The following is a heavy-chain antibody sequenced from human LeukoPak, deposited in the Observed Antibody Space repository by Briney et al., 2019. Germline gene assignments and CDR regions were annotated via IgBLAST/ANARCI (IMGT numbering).Heavy chain of an antibody. CDR3: ARHDDGRYCSGGSCGNWFDP. D-gene: IGHD2-15*01. Sequence: GASVKVSCKASGYTFTSYGISWVQQAPGQGLEWMGWISAYNGNTNYAQKLQGRVTMTTDTSTSTAYMELRSLRSDDTAVYYCARHDDGRYCSGGSCGNWFDPWGQGTLVTVSS. CDR1: GYTFTSYG. J-gene: IGHJ5*02. V-gene: IGHV1-18*01. CDR2: ISAYNGNT.